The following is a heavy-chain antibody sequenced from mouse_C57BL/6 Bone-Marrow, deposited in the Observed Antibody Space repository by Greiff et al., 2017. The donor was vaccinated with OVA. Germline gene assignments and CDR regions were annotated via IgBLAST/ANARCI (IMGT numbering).Heavy chain of an antibody. CDR1: GYTFTSYW. D-gene: IGHD2-4*01. Sequence: QVQLQQSGAELAKPGASVKLSCKASGYTFTSYWMHWVKQRPGQGLEWIGYINPSSGYPKSNQKFKDKATLTADKSSSTAYMQLSSLTYEDAAVYYCAREGLRRGAWFAYWGQGTLVTVSA. CDR3: AREGLRRGAWFAY. CDR2: INPSSGYP. V-gene: IGHV1-7*01. J-gene: IGHJ3*01.